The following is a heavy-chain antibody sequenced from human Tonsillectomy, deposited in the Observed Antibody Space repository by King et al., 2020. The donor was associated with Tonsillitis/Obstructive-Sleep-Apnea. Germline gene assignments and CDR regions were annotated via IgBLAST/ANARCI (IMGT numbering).Heavy chain of an antibody. CDR2: ISGSGGST. Sequence: VQLVESGGGLVQPGGSLRLSCAASGFTFSTYAMSWVRQAPGKGLEWVSAISGSGGSTYYADSVKGRFTNSRDNSKNTLYLQMNSLRAEDTAVYYCAKDQTYYDFWSGSGDYWGQGTLVTVSS. CDR3: AKDQTYYDFWSGSGDY. D-gene: IGHD3-3*01. CDR1: GFTFSTYA. J-gene: IGHJ4*02. V-gene: IGHV3-23*04.